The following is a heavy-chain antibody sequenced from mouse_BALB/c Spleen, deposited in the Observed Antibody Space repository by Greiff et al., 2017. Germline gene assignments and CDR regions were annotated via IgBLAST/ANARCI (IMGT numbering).Heavy chain of an antibody. V-gene: IGHV1-18*01. CDR1: GFTFTDYN. CDR2: INSNNGGT. J-gene: IGHJ4*01. CDR3: ARDRYIYAIDY. Sequence: VQLQQSGPELVQPGASVKIPCKASGFTFTDYNMAWVQQSPGKSLEWMGAINSNNGGTIYNQRVKGKATLTVDKSSSTDYMELRSLTSEDTAVYFCARDRYIYAIDYWGQGTSVTVSS. D-gene: IGHD2-14*01.